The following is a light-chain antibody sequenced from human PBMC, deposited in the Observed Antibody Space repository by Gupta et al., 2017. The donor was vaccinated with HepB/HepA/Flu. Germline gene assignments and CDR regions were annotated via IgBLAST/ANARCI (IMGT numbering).Light chain of an antibody. CDR1: QNIDTW. CDR3: QQYSDYPCT. CDR2: KAS. Sequence: DIQMTQSPSTLSASVGDRVTITCRASQNIDTWLAWYQQKAGKAPNLLIYKASTLESGVPSTFSGSGSGTEFTLTISSLQPHDFATYYCQQYSDYPCTFGQGTKLEIK. V-gene: IGKV1-5*03. J-gene: IGKJ2*02.